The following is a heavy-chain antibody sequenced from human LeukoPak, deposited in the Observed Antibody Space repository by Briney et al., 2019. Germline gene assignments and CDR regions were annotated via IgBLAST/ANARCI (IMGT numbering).Heavy chain of an antibody. CDR1: GGSISSGYY. CDR3: ARAQIAAAGLFDY. V-gene: IGHV4-38-2*02. CDR2: IYHSGST. J-gene: IGHJ4*02. D-gene: IGHD6-13*01. Sequence: SETLSLTCTVSGGSISSGYYWGWIRQPPGKGLEWIGSIYHSGSTYYNPSLKSRVTISVDTSKNQFSLKLSSVTAADTAVYYCARAQIAAAGLFDYWGQGTLVTVSS.